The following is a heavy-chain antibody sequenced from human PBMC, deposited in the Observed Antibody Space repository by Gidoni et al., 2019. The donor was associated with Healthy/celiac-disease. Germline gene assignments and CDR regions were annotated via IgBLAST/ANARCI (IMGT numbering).Heavy chain of an antibody. CDR2: IIPLFGTA. CDR1: GGSFSSCA. Sequence: QVQLVQSGAEVKKPGSSAKVSCKGSGGSFSSCAISWVRQDPGQGLEWMGGIIPLFGTANAAQKFQGRVTITADESTSTAYMELSSLRSEDTAVYYCARGPYSSGWGSYYGMDVWGQGTTVTVSS. V-gene: IGHV1-69*01. D-gene: IGHD6-19*01. J-gene: IGHJ6*02. CDR3: ARGPYSSGWGSYYGMDV.